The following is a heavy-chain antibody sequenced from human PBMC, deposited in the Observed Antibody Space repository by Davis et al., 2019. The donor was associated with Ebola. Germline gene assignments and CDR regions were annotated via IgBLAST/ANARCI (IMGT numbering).Heavy chain of an antibody. CDR1: GFTFSNAW. J-gene: IGHJ4*02. V-gene: IGHV3-15*07. D-gene: IGHD2-21*02. CDR2: ITSKTDGGTT. Sequence: GGSLRLSCAASGFTFSNAWMNWVRQAPGKGLEWVGRITSKTDGGTTDYAAPVKGRFTISRDDSKNTLYLQMNSLKTEDTAVYYCTTVHIVVVTAIRDWGQGTLVTVSS. CDR3: TTVHIVVVTAIRD.